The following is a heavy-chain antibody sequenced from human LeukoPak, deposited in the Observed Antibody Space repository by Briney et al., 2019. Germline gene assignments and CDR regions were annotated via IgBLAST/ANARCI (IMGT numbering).Heavy chain of an antibody. V-gene: IGHV4-59*01. CDR3: ARVSTMIVGSLDY. Sequence: PSETLSLTCTVSGGSISSYYWSWIRQPPGKGLEWIGYIYYSGSTSYNPSLKSRVTISVDTSKNQFSLKLSSVTAADTAVYYCARVSTMIVGSLDYWGQGTLVTVSS. J-gene: IGHJ4*02. CDR2: IYYSGST. D-gene: IGHD3-22*01. CDR1: GGSISSYY.